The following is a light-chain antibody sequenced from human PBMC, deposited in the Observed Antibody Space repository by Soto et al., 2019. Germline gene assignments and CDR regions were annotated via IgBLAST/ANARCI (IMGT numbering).Light chain of an antibody. CDR3: HQYGSSSWT. V-gene: IGKV3-20*01. CDR1: QSIHTS. J-gene: IGKJ1*01. CDR2: DST. Sequence: VLTQSPATLSLSPGERATLSFRASQSIHTSLAWYQQKSGKPPRLVIYDSTLRANGVPDRFGGSRSGTEFTLTITRLEPEDFAVYYCHQYGSSSWTFGQGTKVDIK.